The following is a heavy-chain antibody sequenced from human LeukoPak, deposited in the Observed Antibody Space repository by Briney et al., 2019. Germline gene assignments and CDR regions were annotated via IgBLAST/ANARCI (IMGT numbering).Heavy chain of an antibody. CDR3: ATQSSSWAY. CDR1: GYSISSGYY. J-gene: IGHJ4*02. V-gene: IGHV4-38-2*02. D-gene: IGHD6-13*01. Sequence: PSETLSLTCTVSGYSISSGYYWGWIRQPPGKGLEWIGSIYHSGSTYYNPSLKSRVTISVETSKNQFSLRLSSVTAAHTAVYYCATQSSSWAYWGQGTLVTVSS. CDR2: IYHSGST.